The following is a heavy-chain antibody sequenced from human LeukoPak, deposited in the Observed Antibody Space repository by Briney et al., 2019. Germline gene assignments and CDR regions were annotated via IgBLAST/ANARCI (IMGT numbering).Heavy chain of an antibody. CDR3: ARPYYYDSSGYYTPDY. CDR1: GFTFSDYY. J-gene: IGHJ4*02. D-gene: IGHD3-22*01. CDR2: IRSSGSTI. Sequence: KPGGSLRLSCAASGFTFSDYYMSWIRQAPGKGLEWVSYIRSSGSTIYYADSVKGRFTISRDNAKNSLYLQMDSLRAEDTAVYYCARPYYYDSSGYYTPDYWGQGTLVTVSS. V-gene: IGHV3-11*01.